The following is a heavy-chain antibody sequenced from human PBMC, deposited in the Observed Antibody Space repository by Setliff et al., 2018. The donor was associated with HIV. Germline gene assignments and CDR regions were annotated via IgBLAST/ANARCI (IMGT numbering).Heavy chain of an antibody. J-gene: IGHJ3*02. V-gene: IGHV4-39*07. Sequence: SETLSLTCTVSGGSISSGDYYWSWIRQPPGKGLEWIGSFYETGYTYYNPSLKSRVIISLAPSKNQFSLKLSSVTAADPAVYYCARGGGRDSLGIYCSGGSCSALDIWGQGTMVTVSS. CDR2: FYETGYT. D-gene: IGHD2-15*01. CDR1: GGSISSGDYY. CDR3: ARGGGRDSLGIYCSGGSCSALDI.